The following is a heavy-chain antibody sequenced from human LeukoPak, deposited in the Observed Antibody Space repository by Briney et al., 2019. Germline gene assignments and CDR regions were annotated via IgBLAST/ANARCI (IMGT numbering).Heavy chain of an antibody. CDR2: IYYSGST. D-gene: IGHD5-18*01. V-gene: IGHV4-59*08. Sequence: SETLSLTCTVSGGSISSYYWSWIRQPPGKGLEWIGYIYYSGSTNYNPSLKSRVTISVDTPKNQFSLKLSSVTAADTAVYYCARQRGYSFNWFDPWGQGTLVTVSS. J-gene: IGHJ5*02. CDR1: GGSISSYY. CDR3: ARQRGYSFNWFDP.